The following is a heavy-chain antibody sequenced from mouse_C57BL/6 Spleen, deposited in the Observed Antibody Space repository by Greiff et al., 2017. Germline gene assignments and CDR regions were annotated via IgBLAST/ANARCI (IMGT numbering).Heavy chain of an antibody. D-gene: IGHD1-1*01. CDR2: IYPGDGDT. CDR3: ADSTVVAPGAMDY. J-gene: IGHJ4*01. V-gene: IGHV1-82*01. CDR1: GYAFSSSW. Sequence: QVQLKESGPELVKPGASVKISCKASGYAFSSSWMNWVKQRPGKGLEWIGRIYPGDGDTNYNGKFKGKATLTADTSSSTAYMQLSSLTSEDSAVYFCADSTVVAPGAMDYWGQGTSVTVSA.